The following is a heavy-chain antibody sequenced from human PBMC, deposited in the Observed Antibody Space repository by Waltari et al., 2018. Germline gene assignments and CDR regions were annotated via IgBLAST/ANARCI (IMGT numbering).Heavy chain of an antibody. CDR2: ISYDGRTI. Sequence: QLLESGGGLVQPGGSLRLSCAASGFTFNDHALSWVRQAPGKGLEWVSVISYDGRTIYSAGSVRDRFTISRDNSRNTLYLEMKSLRAEDTAVYYCARGDERLARYHFDDWGQGTQVIVSS. J-gene: IGHJ4*02. V-gene: IGHV3-23*01. CDR3: ARGDERLARYHFDD. CDR1: GFTFNDHA. D-gene: IGHD1-1*01.